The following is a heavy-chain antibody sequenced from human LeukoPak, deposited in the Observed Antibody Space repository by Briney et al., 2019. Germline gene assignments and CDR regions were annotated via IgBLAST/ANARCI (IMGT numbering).Heavy chain of an antibody. Sequence: PGGSLRLSCAASGFTFSSYSMNWVRQAPGKGLEWVSYISSSGSTIYYADSVKGRFTISRDNAKNSLYLQMNSLRAEDTAVYYCAREGPIAAPTYWGQGTLVTVSS. J-gene: IGHJ4*02. CDR1: GFTFSSYS. CDR3: AREGPIAAPTY. V-gene: IGHV3-48*04. D-gene: IGHD6-6*01. CDR2: ISSSGSTI.